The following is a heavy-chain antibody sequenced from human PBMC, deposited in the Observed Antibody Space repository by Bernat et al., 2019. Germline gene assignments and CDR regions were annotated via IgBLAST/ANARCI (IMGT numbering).Heavy chain of an antibody. J-gene: IGHJ4*02. CDR2: ISGTGATT. V-gene: IGHV3-23*04. D-gene: IGHD1-1*01. CDR3: ARDGYNWSPFDY. Sequence: EVQLVQSGGDLVQPGGSLRLSCAASFTLNTYAMSWVRQAPGKGLEWISFISGTGATTHYAESVKGRFTVSKDDRKNILYLQLNTLRADDTAIYYCARDGYNWSPFDYWGQGSLVTVSS. CDR1: FTLNTYA.